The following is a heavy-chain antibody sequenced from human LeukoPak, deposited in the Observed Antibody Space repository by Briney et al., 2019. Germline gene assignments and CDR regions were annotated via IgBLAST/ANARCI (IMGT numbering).Heavy chain of an antibody. CDR1: GYTFTSYA. D-gene: IGHD3-10*01. CDR2: ISAYNGKT. V-gene: IGHV1-3*01. Sequence: ASVKVSCKASGYTFTSYAMHWVRQAPGQGLEWMGWISAYNGKTEFAQRFQDRVTMTTDTSTTTAYMELRSLRSDDTAMYYCARDHEDVYGSGSYKLWGQGTRVTVSS. CDR3: ARDHEDVYGSGSYKL. J-gene: IGHJ4*02.